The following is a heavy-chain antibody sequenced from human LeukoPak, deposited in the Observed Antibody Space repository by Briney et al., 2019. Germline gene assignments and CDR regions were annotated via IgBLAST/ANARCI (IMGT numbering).Heavy chain of an antibody. CDR1: GYTFTYRY. CDR3: AQGGYGKYNAFDI. V-gene: IGHV1-45*02. D-gene: IGHD5-12*01. Sequence: APVKVSCKASGYTFTYRYLHWVRQAPGQALEWMGWITPFNGNTNYAQKFQDRVTITRDRSMSTAYMEQSSLRSEDTAMYYCAQGGYGKYNAFDIWGQGTMVTVSS. J-gene: IGHJ3*02. CDR2: ITPFNGNT.